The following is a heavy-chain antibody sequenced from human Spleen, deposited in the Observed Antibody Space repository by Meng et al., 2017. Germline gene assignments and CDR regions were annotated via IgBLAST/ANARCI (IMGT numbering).Heavy chain of an antibody. V-gene: IGHV1-2*06. Sequence: QVQLVQPGAECKKPGASVKVSCKASGYMFTDYYLQRVHWVRQAPGQGLEWMGRINPNSGGTNYAQKFQGRVTMTRDTSISTAYMELSRLRSDDTAVYYCASAHQLPSRGDYWGQGTLVTVSS. J-gene: IGHJ4*02. CDR2: INPNSGGT. D-gene: IGHD2-2*01. CDR1: GYMFTDYY. CDR3: ASAHQLPSRGDY.